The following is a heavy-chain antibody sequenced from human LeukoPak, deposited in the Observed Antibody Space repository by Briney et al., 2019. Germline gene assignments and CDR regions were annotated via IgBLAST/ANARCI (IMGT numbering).Heavy chain of an antibody. J-gene: IGHJ4*02. CDR3: ARSDYGGNPVDY. Sequence: ASVKVSCKASGYTFTGYYTHWVRQAPGQGLEWMGWINPNSGGTNYAQKFQGRVTMTRDTSISTAYMELSRLRSDDTAVYYCARSDYGGNPVDYWGQGTLVTVSS. CDR1: GYTFTGYY. D-gene: IGHD4-23*01. V-gene: IGHV1-2*02. CDR2: INPNSGGT.